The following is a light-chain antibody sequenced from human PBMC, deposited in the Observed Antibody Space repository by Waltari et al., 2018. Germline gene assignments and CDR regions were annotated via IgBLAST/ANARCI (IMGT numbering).Light chain of an antibody. J-gene: IGKJ4*01. CDR1: QSVNSY. CDR2: DAS. Sequence: EIVLTQSPATLSLSPGARATLSCRASQSVNSYLAWYQQKPGQAPRLLIYDASNRATGIPARFSGSGSGTDFTLTISSLEPEDFAVYYCQQRSNWSTFGGGTKVEIK. V-gene: IGKV3-11*01. CDR3: QQRSNWST.